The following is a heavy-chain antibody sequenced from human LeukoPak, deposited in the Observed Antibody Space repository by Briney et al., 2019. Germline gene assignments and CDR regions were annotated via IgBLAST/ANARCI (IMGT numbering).Heavy chain of an antibody. V-gene: IGHV1-18*01. CDR1: GYTFTSYG. D-gene: IGHD3-22*01. CDR3: ARGMGDYYDSSGYAFDI. CDR2: ISAYNGNT. Sequence: ASVKVSCKASGYTFTSYGISWVRQAPGQGLEWMGWISAYNGNTNYAQKLQGRVTMTTDTSTSTAYMELRSLRSDDTAVYYCARGMGDYYDSSGYAFDIWGQGTMVTVSS. J-gene: IGHJ3*02.